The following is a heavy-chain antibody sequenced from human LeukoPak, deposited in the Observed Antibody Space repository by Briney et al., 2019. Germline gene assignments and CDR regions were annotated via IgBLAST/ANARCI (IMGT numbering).Heavy chain of an antibody. D-gene: IGHD1-20*01. V-gene: IGHV4-4*02. CDR1: GGSISSDNW. CDR2: IFHNGNT. CDR3: ARRLRLGITGTTSPFDY. Sequence: PSETLSLTCAVSGGSISSDNWWSWVRQPPGKGLEWIGEIFHNGNTGYNPSLKSRVTISLDKSSDQFSLNLMSVTAADTAVYYCARRLRLGITGTTSPFDYWGQGTLVTVSS. J-gene: IGHJ4*02.